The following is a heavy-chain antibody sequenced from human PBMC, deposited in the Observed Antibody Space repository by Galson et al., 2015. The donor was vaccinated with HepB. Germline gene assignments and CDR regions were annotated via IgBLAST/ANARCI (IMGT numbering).Heavy chain of an antibody. J-gene: IGHJ4*02. CDR2: ISSSGSTI. D-gene: IGHD3-10*01. Sequence: SLRLSCAASGFTFNSYEMNWVRQAPGKGLEWVSYISSSGSTIYYADSVKGRFTISRDNAKNSLYLQMNSLRAEDTAVYYCARARYYYGSGDFDYWGQGTLVTVSS. CDR1: GFTFNSYE. CDR3: ARARYYYGSGDFDY. V-gene: IGHV3-48*03.